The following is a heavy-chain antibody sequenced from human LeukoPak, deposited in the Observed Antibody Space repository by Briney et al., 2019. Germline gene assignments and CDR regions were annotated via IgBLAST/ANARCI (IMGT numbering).Heavy chain of an antibody. V-gene: IGHV1-2*02. CDR3: ARAYCSGGSCHKSNAFDI. J-gene: IGHJ3*02. Sequence: ASVIVSCKASGYTFIAYYMHWVLQAPGQGLEWMGWINPNSGGTNYAQKFQGRVTMTRDTSISTAYMELTRLRSDDTAVYYCARAYCSGGSCHKSNAFDIWGQGTMVTVSS. CDR2: INPNSGGT. CDR1: GYTFIAYY. D-gene: IGHD2-15*01.